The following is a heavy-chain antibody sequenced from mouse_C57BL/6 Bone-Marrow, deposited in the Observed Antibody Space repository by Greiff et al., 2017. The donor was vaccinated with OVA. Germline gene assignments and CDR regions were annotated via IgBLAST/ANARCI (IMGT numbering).Heavy chain of an antibody. CDR1: GFSFNTYA. V-gene: IGHV10-1*01. CDR2: IRSKSNNYAT. CDR3: VRHGGYYYAMDY. J-gene: IGHJ4*01. Sequence: EVKLVESGGGLVQPKGSLKLSCAASGFSFNTYAMNWVRQAPGKCLEWVARIRSKSNNYATYYADSVKDRFTISRDDSESMLYLQMNNLKTEDTAMYYCVRHGGYYYAMDYWGQGTSVTVSS.